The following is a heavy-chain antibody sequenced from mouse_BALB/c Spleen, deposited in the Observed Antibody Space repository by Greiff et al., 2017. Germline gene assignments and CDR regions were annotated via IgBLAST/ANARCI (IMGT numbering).Heavy chain of an antibody. Sequence: EVQLQESGPGLVKPSQSLSLTCSVTGYSITSGYYWNWIRQFPGNKLEWMGYISYDGSNNYNPSLKNRISITRDTSKNQFFLKLNSVTTEDTATYYCAREGMITTSFPFAYWGQGTLVTVSA. D-gene: IGHD2-4*01. CDR1: GYSITSGYY. V-gene: IGHV3-6*02. CDR3: AREGMITTSFPFAY. CDR2: ISYDGSN. J-gene: IGHJ3*01.